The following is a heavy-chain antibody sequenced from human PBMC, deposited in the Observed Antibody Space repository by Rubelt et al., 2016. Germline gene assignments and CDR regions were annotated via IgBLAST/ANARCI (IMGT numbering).Heavy chain of an antibody. Sequence: QVQLQESGPGLVKPSETLSLTCTVSGGSISSYYCSRIRQPPGKGLAWIGYIYYSGTTNSNPSFTSRVTLAQYTAPSQLALKPCAVTGAATAFGSGASDMDVGTGKGAFDYCGQGALVT. CDR3: ASDMDVGTGKGAFDY. CDR2: IYYSGTT. J-gene: IGHJ4*02. V-gene: IGHV4-59*01. D-gene: IGHD3/OR15-3a*01. CDR1: GGSISSYY.